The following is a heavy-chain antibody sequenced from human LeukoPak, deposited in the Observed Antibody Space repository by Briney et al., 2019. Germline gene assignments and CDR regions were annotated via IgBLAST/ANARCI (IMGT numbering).Heavy chain of an antibody. D-gene: IGHD3-3*01. CDR3: ARIPGFLDLYYMDV. Sequence: GASVKVSCKASGYTFTSYDINWVRQATGQGLEWMGWMNPNSGNTGYAQKFQGRVTMTTDTSTSTAYMELRSLRSDDTAVYYCARIPGFLDLYYMDVWGKGTTVTVSS. J-gene: IGHJ6*03. CDR1: GYTFTSYD. CDR2: MNPNSGNT. V-gene: IGHV1-8*01.